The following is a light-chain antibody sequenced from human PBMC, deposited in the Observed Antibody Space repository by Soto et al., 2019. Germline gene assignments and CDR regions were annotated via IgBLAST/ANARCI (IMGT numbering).Light chain of an antibody. CDR1: QGIVNY. J-gene: IGKJ4*01. CDR2: AAS. V-gene: IGKV1-17*03. CDR3: LQHDSYPLT. Sequence: DIQMTQSPSAMSASVGDRVTITCRASQGIVNYFAWFQQKPGKVPERLIYAASSLQSGVPSRFSGSGSGTEFTLTISSLQPEDFATYYCLQHDSYPLTFGGGTKVEIK.